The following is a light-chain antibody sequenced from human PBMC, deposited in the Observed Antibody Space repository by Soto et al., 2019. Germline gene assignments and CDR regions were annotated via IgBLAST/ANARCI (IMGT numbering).Light chain of an antibody. J-gene: IGLJ1*01. CDR2: SNN. CDR3: AAWDDSLNGYG. Sequence: QSVLTQPPSASGTPGQRATISCYGSSSNIGSNTVNWYQQLPGTAPKLLIYSNNKRPSGVPDRFSGSKSGTSASLAISGLQYEDEADYYCAAWDDSLNGYGFGNGTKVTV. CDR1: SSNIGSNT. V-gene: IGLV1-44*01.